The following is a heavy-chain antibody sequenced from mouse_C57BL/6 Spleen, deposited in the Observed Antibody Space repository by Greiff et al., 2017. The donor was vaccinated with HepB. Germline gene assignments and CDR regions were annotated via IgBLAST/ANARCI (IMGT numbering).Heavy chain of an antibody. V-gene: IGHV3-6*01. CDR2: ISYDGSN. CDR1: GYSITSGYY. J-gene: IGHJ4*01. D-gene: IGHD1-1*01. CDR3: ERGGHITTVVANYAMDY. Sequence: ESGPGLVKPSQSLSLTCSVTGYSITSGYYWNWIRQFPGNKLEWMGYISYDGSNNYNPSLKNRISITRDTSKNQFFLKLNSVTTEDTATYYCERGGHITTVVANYAMDYWGQGTSVTVSS.